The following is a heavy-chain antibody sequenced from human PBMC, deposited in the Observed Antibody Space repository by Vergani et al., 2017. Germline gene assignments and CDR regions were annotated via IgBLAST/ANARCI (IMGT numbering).Heavy chain of an antibody. CDR3: ARQVMIVVVKG. V-gene: IGHV4-38-2*01. J-gene: IGHJ4*02. CDR1: GYSISSGYY. CDR2: IYHSGST. D-gene: IGHD3-22*01. Sequence: QLQLQESGSGLVKPSETLSLTCAVSGYSISSGYYWGWIRQPPGKGLEWIGSIYHSGSTYYNPSLKSRVTISVDTSKNQFSLKLSSVTAADTAVYYCARQVMIVVVKGWGQGTLVTVSS.